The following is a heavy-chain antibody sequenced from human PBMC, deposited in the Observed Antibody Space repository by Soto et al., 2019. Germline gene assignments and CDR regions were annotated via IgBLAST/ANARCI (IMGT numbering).Heavy chain of an antibody. CDR1: GFTFSSYA. V-gene: IGHV3-23*01. J-gene: IGHJ4*02. Sequence: EVQLLESGGGLAQPGGSLRLSCAASGFTFSSYAMSWVRQAPGKGLEWVSAISGSGVSTYYADSVKGRFTISRDNSKNQLYLQMNSLRAEDTAVYYCAKSPGMYYYDSSGYYHYDYWGQGTLVTVSS. CDR3: AKSPGMYYYDSSGYYHYDY. CDR2: ISGSGVST. D-gene: IGHD3-22*01.